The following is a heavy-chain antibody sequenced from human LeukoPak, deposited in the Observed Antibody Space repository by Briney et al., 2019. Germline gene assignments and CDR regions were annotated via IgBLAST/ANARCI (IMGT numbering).Heavy chain of an antibody. D-gene: IGHD1-7*01. Sequence: PGGSVRLSCAASGFTFSGYEMDWVRQAPGKGLEWVSYISTSGSTTYYADSVKGRFTISRDNAKNSLYLQMNSLRAEDTAVYYCARDSTTPRVYFDYWGQGTLVTVSS. CDR1: GFTFSGYE. J-gene: IGHJ4*02. CDR3: ARDSTTPRVYFDY. V-gene: IGHV3-48*03. CDR2: ISTSGSTT.